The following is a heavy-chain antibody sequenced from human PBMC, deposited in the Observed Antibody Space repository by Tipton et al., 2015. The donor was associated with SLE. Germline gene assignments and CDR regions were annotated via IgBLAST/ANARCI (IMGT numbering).Heavy chain of an antibody. V-gene: IGHV4-34*01. Sequence: TLSLTCIVSGGPIKHHYWSWIRQPPGKGLGWIGEINHDGSTNYNPSLESRVAISVDTSKNQISLKVTSVTAADTAVYYCATGGYDWGLYQYYYGLDVWGQGTAVTVSS. CDR3: ATGGYDWGLYQYYYGLDV. CDR1: GGPIKHHY. J-gene: IGHJ6*02. CDR2: INHDGST. D-gene: IGHD5-12*01.